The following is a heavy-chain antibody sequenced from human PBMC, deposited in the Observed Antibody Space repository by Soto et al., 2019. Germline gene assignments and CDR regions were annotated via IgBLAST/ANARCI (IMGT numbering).Heavy chain of an antibody. Sequence: EVQLVESGGGLVKPGGSLRLSCAASGFTFSSYSMNWVRQAPGKGLEWVSSISSSSSYIYYADSVKGRFTISRDNAKNSLYLQMNSLRAEDTAVYYCARDRRYDISVLFDPWGQGTLVTVSS. J-gene: IGHJ5*02. CDR3: ARDRRYDISVLFDP. D-gene: IGHD3-9*01. CDR2: ISSSSSYI. CDR1: GFTFSSYS. V-gene: IGHV3-21*01.